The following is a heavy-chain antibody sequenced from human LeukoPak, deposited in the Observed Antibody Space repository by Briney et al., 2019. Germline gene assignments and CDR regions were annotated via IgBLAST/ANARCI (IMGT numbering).Heavy chain of an antibody. CDR1: GGSFSGYY. D-gene: IGHD6-19*01. CDR2: INHSGST. V-gene: IGHV4-34*01. CDR3: ARVPHRYSSGWYGRFSFDY. J-gene: IGHJ4*02. Sequence: SETLSLTCAVYGGSFSGYYWSWIRQPPGKGLEWIGEINHSGSTNYNPSLKSRVTISVDTSKNQFSLKLSPVTAADTAVYYCARVPHRYSSGWYGRFSFDYWGQGTLVTVSS.